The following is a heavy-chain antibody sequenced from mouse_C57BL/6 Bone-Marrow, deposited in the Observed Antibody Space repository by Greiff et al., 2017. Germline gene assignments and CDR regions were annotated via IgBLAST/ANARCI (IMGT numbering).Heavy chain of an antibody. D-gene: IGHD1-1*01. CDR2: IWSDGST. CDR1: GFSLTSYG. V-gene: IGHV2-6-1*01. Sequence: VQLKESGPGLVAPSQSLSITCTVSGFSLTSYGVHWVRQPPGKGLEWLVVIWSDGSTTYNSALKSRLSISKDNSKSQVFLKMNSLQTDDTAMYYCARHDYGSRGNYAMDYWGQGTSVTVSS. J-gene: IGHJ4*01. CDR3: ARHDYGSRGNYAMDY.